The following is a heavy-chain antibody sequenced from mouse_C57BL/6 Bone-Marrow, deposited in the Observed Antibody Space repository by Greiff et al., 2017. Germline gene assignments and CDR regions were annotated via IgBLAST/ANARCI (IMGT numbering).Heavy chain of an antibody. CDR1: GYTFTSYW. CDR3: ASASVTWFAY. Sequence: QVQLQQPGAELVRPGTSVKLSCKASGYTFTSYWMHWVKQRPGQGLEWIGVIDPSDSYTNYNQKFKGKATLTVDTSSSTAYMQLSSLTSEDSAFYCCASASVTWFAYWGQGTLVTVSA. J-gene: IGHJ3*01. D-gene: IGHD6-1*01. V-gene: IGHV1-59*01. CDR2: IDPSDSYT.